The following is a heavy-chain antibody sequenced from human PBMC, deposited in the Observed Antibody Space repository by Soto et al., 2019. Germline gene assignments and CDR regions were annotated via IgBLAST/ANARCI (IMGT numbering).Heavy chain of an antibody. CDR2: INPSGGST. J-gene: IGHJ6*02. Sequence: QVQLVQSGAEVKKPGASVKVSCKASGYTFTSYYMHWVRQAPGQGLEWMGIINPSGGSTSYAQKFQGRVTMTRDTSTSTVYMELRSLRSEDTAVYYCARGGSSSLSYYGMDVWGQGTTVTVSS. D-gene: IGHD6-6*01. CDR3: ARGGSSSLSYYGMDV. V-gene: IGHV1-46*01. CDR1: GYTFTSYY.